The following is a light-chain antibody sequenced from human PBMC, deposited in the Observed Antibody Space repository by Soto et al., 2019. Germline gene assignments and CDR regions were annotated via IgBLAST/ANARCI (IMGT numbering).Light chain of an antibody. V-gene: IGLV2-14*01. CDR1: SSDVGGYTY. CDR2: DVS. J-gene: IGLJ1*01. Sequence: QSVLTQPASVSGSPGQSITISCTGTSSDVGGYTYVSWYQQHPGKAPKLMIYDVSTRPSGVSNRFSGSKSGNTASLTISGLHAEDEADYDCSSYTSSSTPLYVFGTGTKLTVL. CDR3: SSYTSSSTPLYV.